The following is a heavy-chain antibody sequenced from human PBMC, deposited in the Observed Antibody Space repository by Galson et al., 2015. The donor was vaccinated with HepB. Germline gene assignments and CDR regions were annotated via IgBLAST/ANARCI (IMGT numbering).Heavy chain of an antibody. CDR2: ISYDGSNK. CDR1: GFTFSSYA. CDR3: ARDKPEGGSYYVLVGFDY. J-gene: IGHJ4*02. D-gene: IGHD1-26*01. V-gene: IGHV3-30*04. Sequence: SLRLSCAASGFTFSSYAMHWVRQAPGKGLEWVAVISYDGSNKYYADSVKGRFTISRDNSKNTLYLQMNSLRAEDTAVYYCARDKPEGGSYYVLVGFDYWGQGTLVTVSS.